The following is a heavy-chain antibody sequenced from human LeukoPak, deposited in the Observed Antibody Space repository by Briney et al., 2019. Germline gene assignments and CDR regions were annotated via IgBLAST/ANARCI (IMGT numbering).Heavy chain of an antibody. D-gene: IGHD5-24*01. V-gene: IGHV3-66*01. CDR2: IYSGGST. Sequence: GGSLRLSCAASGFTVSSSYMSWVRQAPGKGLEWVSVIYSGGSTYYADSVKGRFTISRDNSKNTLSLQMNSLRAEDTAVYYCARVPVQSDGYNLAYYYYMDVWGKGTTVTVSS. J-gene: IGHJ6*03. CDR1: GFTVSSSY. CDR3: ARVPVQSDGYNLAYYYYMDV.